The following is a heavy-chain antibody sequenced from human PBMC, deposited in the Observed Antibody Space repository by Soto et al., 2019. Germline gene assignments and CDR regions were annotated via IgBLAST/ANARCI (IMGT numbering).Heavy chain of an antibody. CDR1: GGSFSGYY. CDR2: INHSGST. CDR3: ARRRNGITMVRGVIIKSSYFDY. D-gene: IGHD3-10*01. Sequence: SETLSLTCAVYGGSFSGYYWSWIRQPPGKGLEWIGEINHSGSTNYNPSLKSRVTISVDTSKNQFSLKLSSVTAADTAVYYCARRRNGITMVRGVIIKSSYFDYWGQGTLVTVSS. V-gene: IGHV4-34*01. J-gene: IGHJ4*02.